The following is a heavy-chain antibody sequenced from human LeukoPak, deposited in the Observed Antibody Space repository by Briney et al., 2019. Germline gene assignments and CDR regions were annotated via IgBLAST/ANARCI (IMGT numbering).Heavy chain of an antibody. D-gene: IGHD4-17*01. V-gene: IGHV3-73*01. CDR3: TSLDYGDYNYFDY. CDR1: GFTFSGSA. CDR2: IRSKANNYGT. J-gene: IGHJ4*02. Sequence: GGSLRLSCAASGFTFSGSAMHWVRQASGRGLEWVGRIRSKANNYGTSYAASVKGRFTISRDDSKNTAYLQMNSLKTEDTAVYYCTSLDYGDYNYFDYWGQGTLVTVSS.